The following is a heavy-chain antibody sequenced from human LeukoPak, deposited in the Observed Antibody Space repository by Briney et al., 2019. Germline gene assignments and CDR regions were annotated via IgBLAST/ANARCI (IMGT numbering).Heavy chain of an antibody. D-gene: IGHD2-15*01. CDR2: INPNSGGT. J-gene: IGHJ4*02. Sequence: ASVEVSCKASGYTFTAYYLHWVRQAPGQGLEWMGWINPNSGGTNYAQKFQGRVTMTRDTSISTAYMELSRLRSDDSAVYYCARDGRYFSGGTPPDYWGQGTLVTVSS. CDR3: ARDGRYFSGGTPPDY. V-gene: IGHV1-2*02. CDR1: GYTFTAYY.